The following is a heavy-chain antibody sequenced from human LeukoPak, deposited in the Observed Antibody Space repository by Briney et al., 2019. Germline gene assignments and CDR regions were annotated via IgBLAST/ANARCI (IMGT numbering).Heavy chain of an antibody. D-gene: IGHD5-24*01. CDR2: AGWAGGTT. J-gene: IGHJ4*02. Sequence: GGSLRLSCATSGFNFDRYTIHWVRQAPGKGLEWVSLAGWAGGTTFYSDSVRGRFTISRDNAKNTLILQMNSLRVEDTAVYYCARDWVYKIDYWGRGTLVTVSS. CDR1: GFNFDRYT. V-gene: IGHV3-43*01. CDR3: ARDWVYKIDY.